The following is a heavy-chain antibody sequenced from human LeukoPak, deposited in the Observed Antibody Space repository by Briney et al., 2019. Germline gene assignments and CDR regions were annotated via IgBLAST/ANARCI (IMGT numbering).Heavy chain of an antibody. J-gene: IGHJ6*02. CDR1: GGSFSGYY. CDR3: ARLEGRIAVAATYYYGMDV. D-gene: IGHD6-19*01. CDR2: INHSGST. V-gene: IGHV4-34*01. Sequence: SETLSLTCAVYGGSFSGYYWSWIRQPPGKGLEWIGEINHSGSTNYNPSLKSRVTISVDTSKNQFSLKLSSVTAADTAVYYCARLEGRIAVAATYYYGMDVWGQGTTVTVSS.